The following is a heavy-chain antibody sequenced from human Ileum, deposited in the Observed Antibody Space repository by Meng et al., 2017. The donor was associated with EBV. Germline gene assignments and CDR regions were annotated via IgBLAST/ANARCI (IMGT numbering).Heavy chain of an antibody. CDR2: MSDSGIT. Sequence: GQLPEAGPGPVNPSGTLSLTCAVSGGSISVINWWSWVRQSPEKGLEWIGEMSDSGITHYNPSLKSRVTISADKSNNQFSLKLTSVTSADTAVYFCAKNGEKYFEYWGQGTLVTVSS. CDR3: AKNGEKYFEY. J-gene: IGHJ4*02. CDR1: GGSISVINW. V-gene: IGHV4-4*02.